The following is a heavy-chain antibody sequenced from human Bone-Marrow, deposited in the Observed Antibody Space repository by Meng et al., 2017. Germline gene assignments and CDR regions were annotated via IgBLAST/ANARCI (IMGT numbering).Heavy chain of an antibody. CDR3: ARDPKRIIAAAGSGFDY. J-gene: IGHJ4*02. Sequence: SETLSLTCAVSGYSISSGYYWGWIRQPPGKGLEWIGSIYHSGSTYYNPSLKSRVTISVDTSKNQFPLKLSSVTAADTAVYYCARDPKRIIAAAGSGFDYWGQGTLVTVSS. CDR2: IYHSGST. CDR1: GYSISSGYY. D-gene: IGHD6-13*01. V-gene: IGHV4-38-2*02.